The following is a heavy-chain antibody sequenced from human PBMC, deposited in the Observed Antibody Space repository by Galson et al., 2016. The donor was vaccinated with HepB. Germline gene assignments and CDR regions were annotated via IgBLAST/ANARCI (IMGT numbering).Heavy chain of an antibody. D-gene: IGHD1-26*01. CDR3: ARGLLGQWDLRNGAFDL. CDR1: GGSVSSGSYY. V-gene: IGHV4-61*01. Sequence: SETLSLTCTVSGGSVSSGSYYWNWIRQPPGKGLEWIGYIYYSGITDSNPSLKSRVTISVDTSRDQFSLKLNSLTPADTAVYYCARGLLGQWDLRNGAFDLWGRGAKVTVSS. CDR2: IYYSGIT. J-gene: IGHJ3*01.